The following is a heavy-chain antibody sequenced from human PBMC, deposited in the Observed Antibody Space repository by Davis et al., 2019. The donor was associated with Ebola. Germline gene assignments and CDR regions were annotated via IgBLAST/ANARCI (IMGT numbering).Heavy chain of an antibody. CDR2: ISPVGSYI. D-gene: IGHD4-17*01. J-gene: IGHJ6*02. Sequence: GGSLRLSCAASGFTLRNYWMTWVRQAPGKGLHWVSSISPVGSYIFYADSAKGRFTISRDNAKNSLYLQMNSLKTEDTAVYNCKGGDYSPYYYYGMDVWGQGTTVTVSS. CDR1: GFTLRNYW. V-gene: IGHV3-21*03. CDR3: KGGDYSPYYYYGMDV.